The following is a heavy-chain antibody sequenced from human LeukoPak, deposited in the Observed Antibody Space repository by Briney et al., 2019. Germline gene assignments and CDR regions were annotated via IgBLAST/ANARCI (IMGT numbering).Heavy chain of an antibody. CDR3: ARSISAAAMAYFDY. CDR1: GYSISSGYY. D-gene: IGHD5-18*01. CDR2: INHSGST. Sequence: SETLSLTCTVSGYSISSGYYWSWIRQPPGKGLEWIGEINHSGSTNYNPSLKSRVTISVDTSKNQFSLKLSSVTAADTAVYYCARSISAAAMAYFDYWGQGTLVTVSS. J-gene: IGHJ4*02. V-gene: IGHV4-38-2*02.